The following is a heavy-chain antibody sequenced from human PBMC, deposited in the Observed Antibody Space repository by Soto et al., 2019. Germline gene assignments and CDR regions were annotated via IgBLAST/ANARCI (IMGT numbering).Heavy chain of an antibody. Sequence: QVQLVQSGAEVKKPGASVKVSCKASGYTFTGYYMHWVRQAPGQGLEWMGWINPNSGGTNYAQKFQGWVTMTRDTSISTAYKELSRMRSDDTAVYYCARDQGYNWNDVYYYYYGMDVWGQGTTVTVSS. J-gene: IGHJ6*02. CDR1: GYTFTGYY. V-gene: IGHV1-2*04. CDR3: ARDQGYNWNDVYYYYYGMDV. D-gene: IGHD1-20*01. CDR2: INPNSGGT.